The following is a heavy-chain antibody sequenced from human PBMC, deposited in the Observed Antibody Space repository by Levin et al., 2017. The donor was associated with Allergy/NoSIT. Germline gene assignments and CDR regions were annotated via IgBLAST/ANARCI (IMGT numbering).Heavy chain of an antibody. J-gene: IGHJ4*02. CDR1: GFTFSSYG. V-gene: IGHV3-30*18. D-gene: IGHD3-22*01. Sequence: PGGSLRLSCAASGFTFSSYGMHWVRQAPGKGLEWVAVISYDGSNKYYADSVKGRFTISRDNSKNTLYLQMNSLRAEDTAVYYCAKEGGYYDVADYWGQGTLVTVSS. CDR3: AKEGGYYDVADY. CDR2: ISYDGSNK.